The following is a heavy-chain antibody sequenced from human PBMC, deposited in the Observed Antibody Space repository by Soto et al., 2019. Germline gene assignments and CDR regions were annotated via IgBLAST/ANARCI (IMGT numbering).Heavy chain of an antibody. CDR2: INAGNGNT. V-gene: IGHV1-3*01. J-gene: IGHJ5*02. Sequence: ASVKVSCKASGYTLTSYGISWVRQAPGQRLEWMGWINAGNGNTKYSQKFQGRVTITRDTSASTAYMELSSLRSEDTAVYYCAIRQPERWFDPWGQGTLVTVSS. CDR3: AIRQPERWFDP. CDR1: GYTLTSYG.